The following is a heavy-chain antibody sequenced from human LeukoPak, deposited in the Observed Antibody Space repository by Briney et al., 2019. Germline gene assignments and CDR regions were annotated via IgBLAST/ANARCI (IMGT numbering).Heavy chain of an antibody. J-gene: IGHJ6*02. V-gene: IGHV1-8*01. D-gene: IGHD5-12*01. Sequence: GASVTVSCKASGYTFTSYDINWVRQATGQGLEWMGWMNPNSGNTGYAQKFQGRVTMTRNTSISTAYMELSSLRSEDTAVYYCARGRVDIVATIIYYYYGMDVWGQGTTVTVSS. CDR2: MNPNSGNT. CDR1: GYTFTSYD. CDR3: ARGRVDIVATIIYYYYGMDV.